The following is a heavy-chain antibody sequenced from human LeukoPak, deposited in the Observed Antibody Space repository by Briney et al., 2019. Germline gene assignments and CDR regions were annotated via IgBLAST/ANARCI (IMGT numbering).Heavy chain of an antibody. J-gene: IGHJ4*02. V-gene: IGHV4-34*01. Sequence: SETPSLTCAVYGGSFSGYYWSWIRQPPGKGLEWIGSIYYSGSTYYNPSLKSRVTISVDTSKNQFSLKLSSVTAADTAVYYCARDPHISSSPYFDYWGQGTLVTVSS. D-gene: IGHD6-6*01. CDR2: IYYSGST. CDR3: ARDPHISSSPYFDY. CDR1: GGSFSGYY.